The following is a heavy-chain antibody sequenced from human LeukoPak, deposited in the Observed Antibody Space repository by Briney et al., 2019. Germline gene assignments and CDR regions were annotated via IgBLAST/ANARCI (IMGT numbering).Heavy chain of an antibody. Sequence: GGSLRLSCAASGFTFRSCELSWVRQAPAKGLEWGSYISSSGSIIYYADSVKGRFTISRDSAKNSLYLQMNSLRAEDTAVYYCARQADDSSSSLVYFDYWGQGTLVTVSS. CDR3: ARQADDSSSSLVYFDY. D-gene: IGHD6-6*01. J-gene: IGHJ4*02. CDR2: ISSSGSII. V-gene: IGHV3-48*03. CDR1: GFTFRSCE.